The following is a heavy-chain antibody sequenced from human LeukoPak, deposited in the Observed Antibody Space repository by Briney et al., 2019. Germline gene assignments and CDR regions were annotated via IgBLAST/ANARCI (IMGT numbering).Heavy chain of an antibody. Sequence: RASETLSLTCTVSGGSISSYYWSWIRQPPGKGLEWIGYIYCSGSTNYNPSLKSRVTISVDTSKNQFSLKLSSVTAADTAVYYCARQNYDFWSGYPSNWFDPWGQGTLVTVSS. J-gene: IGHJ5*02. V-gene: IGHV4-59*08. CDR3: ARQNYDFWSGYPSNWFDP. CDR1: GGSISSYY. CDR2: IYCSGST. D-gene: IGHD3-3*01.